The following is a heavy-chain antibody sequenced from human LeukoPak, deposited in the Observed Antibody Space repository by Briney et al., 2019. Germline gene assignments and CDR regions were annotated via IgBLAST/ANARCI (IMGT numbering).Heavy chain of an antibody. V-gene: IGHV3-30*04. J-gene: IGHJ6*04. D-gene: IGHD4-17*01. CDR1: GFTFSSYA. Sequence: GGSLRLSCAAPGFTFSSYAMHWVRKAPGKGLEWGAVISYDGSNKYYADSVKGRFTISRDNSKNTLYLQMNSLRAEDTAVYYCARGTVTTFNYYGMDVWGKGTTVTVSS. CDR2: ISYDGSNK. CDR3: ARGTVTTFNYYGMDV.